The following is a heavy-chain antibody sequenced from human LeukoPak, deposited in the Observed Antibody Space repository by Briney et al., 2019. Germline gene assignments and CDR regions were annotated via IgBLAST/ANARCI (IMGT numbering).Heavy chain of an antibody. D-gene: IGHD2-2*02. J-gene: IGHJ5*02. CDR3: ARSGRRCASCYSWFDP. Sequence: SGTLSLTCAVSGGSISSYYWSWVRQPAGKGLEWIGRIYTSGSTNYNPSPKSRVTMSVDTSKNQFSLKLSSVTAADTAVYYCARSGRRCASCYSWFDPWGQGTLVTVSS. CDR2: IYTSGST. V-gene: IGHV4-4*07. CDR1: GGSISSYY.